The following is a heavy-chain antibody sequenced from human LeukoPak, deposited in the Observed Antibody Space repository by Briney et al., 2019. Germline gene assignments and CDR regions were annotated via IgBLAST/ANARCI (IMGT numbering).Heavy chain of an antibody. CDR1: GGTFSSYA. Sequence: GSSVTVSCKASGGTFSSYAISWVRQAPGQGLEWMGRIIPIFGIANYAQKFQGRVTITADKSTSTAYMELSSLRSEDTAVYYCARSQFHYYDSSGYTPLPLWYWGRGTLVTVSS. V-gene: IGHV1-69*04. D-gene: IGHD3-22*01. CDR3: ARSQFHYYDSSGYTPLPLWY. CDR2: IIPIFGIA. J-gene: IGHJ4*02.